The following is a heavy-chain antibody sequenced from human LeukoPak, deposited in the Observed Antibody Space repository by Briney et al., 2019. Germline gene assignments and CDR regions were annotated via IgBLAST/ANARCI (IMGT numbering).Heavy chain of an antibody. V-gene: IGHV3-7*01. CDR3: ARKGGTRGPLNY. CDR1: GFTFSNYW. J-gene: IGHJ4*02. Sequence: GGSLRLSCAASGFTFSNYWMSWVRQAPGKGLEWVANIKQDGSETYYVDSVKGRFTLSRDNAKNSLFLQMNSLTAEDTAVYYCARKGGTRGPLNYWGQGTLVTVSS. CDR2: IKQDGSET. D-gene: IGHD2-8*01.